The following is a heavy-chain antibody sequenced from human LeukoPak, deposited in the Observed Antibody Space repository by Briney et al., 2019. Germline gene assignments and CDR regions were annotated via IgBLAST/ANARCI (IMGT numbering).Heavy chain of an antibody. Sequence: GGSLRLSCAASGFTFSSYGMHWVRQAPGKGLEWVAFIRYDGSNKYYADSVKGRFTISRDNSKNTLYLQMNGLRAEDTAVYYCAKRGVEMATIYYMDVWGKGTAVT. CDR3: AKRGVEMATIYYMDV. CDR1: GFTFSSYG. J-gene: IGHJ6*03. CDR2: IRYDGSNK. V-gene: IGHV3-30*02. D-gene: IGHD5-24*01.